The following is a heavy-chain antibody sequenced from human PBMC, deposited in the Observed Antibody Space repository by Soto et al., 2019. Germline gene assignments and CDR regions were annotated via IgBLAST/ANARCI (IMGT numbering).Heavy chain of an antibody. CDR1: GFTFSSYA. Sequence: QVQLVESGGGVVQPGRSLRLSCAASGFTFSSYAMHWVRQAPGKGLEWVAVISYDGSNKYYADSVKGRFTISRDNSKNTLYLQMNSLRAEDTAVYYCAREAEYYDSSGYYYVVYYFDYWGQGTLVTVSS. J-gene: IGHJ4*02. D-gene: IGHD3-22*01. CDR3: AREAEYYDSSGYYYVVYYFDY. V-gene: IGHV3-30-3*01. CDR2: ISYDGSNK.